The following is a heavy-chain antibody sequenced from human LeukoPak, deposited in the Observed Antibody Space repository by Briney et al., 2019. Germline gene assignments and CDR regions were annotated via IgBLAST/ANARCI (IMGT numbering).Heavy chain of an antibody. Sequence: PGGSLRLSCAASGFTFRNYGMHWVRQAPGRGLEGVAIISYDGRNTFYADSVKGRFTIPRDNCNSTLFLQMTSLRAEDTAMYYWASLRFSAAYYADYWGQGTLVTVSS. CDR3: ASLRFSAAYYADY. V-gene: IGHV3-30*03. CDR1: GFTFRNYG. CDR2: ISYDGRNT. J-gene: IGHJ4*02. D-gene: IGHD1-26*01.